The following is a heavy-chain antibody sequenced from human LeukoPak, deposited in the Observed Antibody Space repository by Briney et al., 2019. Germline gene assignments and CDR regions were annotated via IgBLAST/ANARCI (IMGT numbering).Heavy chain of an antibody. CDR2: IYSDGSRT. CDR3: TRSGRGGAFDI. Sequence: PGGSLRLSCAASGFTLSSDWMHWVRQAPGKGLVWVSRIYSDGSRTNYADSAKGRFTISGDNAKNTQYLQMKSLRAEDTAVYYCTRSGRGGAFDIWGQGTMVTVSS. CDR1: GFTLSSDW. V-gene: IGHV3-74*01. J-gene: IGHJ3*02. D-gene: IGHD1-26*01.